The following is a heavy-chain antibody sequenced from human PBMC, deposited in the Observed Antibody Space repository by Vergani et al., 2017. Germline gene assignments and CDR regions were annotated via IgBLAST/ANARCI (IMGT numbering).Heavy chain of an antibody. CDR2: IIPILGIA. D-gene: IGHD5-24*01. CDR1: GGTFNSYT. Sequence: QVQLVQSGAEVKKPGSSVKVSCKASGGTFNSYTITWVRQAPGQGLEWMGRIIPILGIANYAQKFQGRVTMTADKSTSTAYMELSSLRSEDTAMYYCARGEMATILSYFDYWGQGTLVTVSS. J-gene: IGHJ4*02. V-gene: IGHV1-69*02. CDR3: ARGEMATILSYFDY.